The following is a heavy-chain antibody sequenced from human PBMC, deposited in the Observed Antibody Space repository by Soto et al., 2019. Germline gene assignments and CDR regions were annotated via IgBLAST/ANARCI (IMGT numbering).Heavy chain of an antibody. CDR2: IYYSGST. CDR3: ARGHYYYDSTGDY. V-gene: IGHV4-59*01. CDR1: GGSISSYY. Sequence: QVQLQESGPGLVKPSETLSLTCTVSGGSISSYYWSWIRQPPGKGLEWIGYIYYSGSTNYNPSLKSRVTISVDTSKNQFSLKLSSVTAADTAVYYCARGHYYYDSTGDYWGQGTLVTVSS. J-gene: IGHJ4*02. D-gene: IGHD3-22*01.